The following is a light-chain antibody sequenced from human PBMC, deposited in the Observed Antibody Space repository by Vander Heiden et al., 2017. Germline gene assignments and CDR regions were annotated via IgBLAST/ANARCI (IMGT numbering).Light chain of an antibody. CDR1: QSLGNS. CDR3: QQSYSLPYT. V-gene: IGKV1-39*01. CDR2: TAS. J-gene: IGKJ2*01. Sequence: MQMTQSPSSLSSSVGDRVTITCRASQSLGNSLKWYQQKPGKAPNLLIYTASSFQSGVPSRFSGSGSGTDFTLTISSLQPEDFATYYCQQSYSLPYTLGQGTKLEIK.